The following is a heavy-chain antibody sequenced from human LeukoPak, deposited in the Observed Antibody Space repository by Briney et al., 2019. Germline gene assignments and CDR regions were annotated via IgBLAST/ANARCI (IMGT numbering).Heavy chain of an antibody. CDR1: GFTFSSYE. CDR3: ASFPYGDYGGDY. D-gene: IGHD4-17*01. Sequence: GGSLRLSCAASGFTFSSYEMNWVRQAPGKGLEWVSYISSSGSTIYYADSVKGRFTISRDNAKNSLYLQMNSLRAEDTAVYYCASFPYGDYGGDYWGQGTLVTVSS. J-gene: IGHJ4*02. V-gene: IGHV3-48*03. CDR2: ISSSGSTI.